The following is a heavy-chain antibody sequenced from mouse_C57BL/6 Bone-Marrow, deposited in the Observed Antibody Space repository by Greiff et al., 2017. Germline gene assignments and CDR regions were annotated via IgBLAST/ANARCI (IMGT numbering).Heavy chain of an antibody. CDR3: AREDLVRYYFDY. D-gene: IGHD1-1*01. CDR2: IDPSDSYT. J-gene: IGHJ2*01. Sequence: QVQLQQPGAELVMPGASVKLSCKASGYTFTSYWMHWVKQRPGQGLEWIGEIDPSDSYTNYNQKFKGKSTLTVDKSSSTAYMQLSSLTSEDSAVYYCAREDLVRYYFDYWGQGTTFTVSS. V-gene: IGHV1-69*01. CDR1: GYTFTSYW.